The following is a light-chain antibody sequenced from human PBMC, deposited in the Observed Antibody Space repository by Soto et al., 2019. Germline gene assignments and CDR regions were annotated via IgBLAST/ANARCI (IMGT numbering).Light chain of an antibody. V-gene: IGLV2-14*01. CDR1: SSDVGGYNY. Sequence: QSVLTQPASVSGSPGQSITISCTGTSSDVGGYNYVSWYQQHPGKAPKLMIYDVSNRPSGVSNRFSGSKSGNTASLTISGLYAEDEADYYCSSYTSSSTLPVFGGGTKLTIL. J-gene: IGLJ2*01. CDR3: SSYTSSSTLPV. CDR2: DVS.